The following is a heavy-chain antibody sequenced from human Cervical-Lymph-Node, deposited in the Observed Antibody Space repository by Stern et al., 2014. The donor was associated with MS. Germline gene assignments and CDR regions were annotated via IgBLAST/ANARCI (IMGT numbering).Heavy chain of an antibody. CDR3: ARARVGDYARSPHLDS. CDR2: ISNSPTHK. V-gene: IGHV3-21*01. Sequence: EVQLEESGGGLVKPGESLRLSCDASGFTFSHYSINWVRQAPGKGLEWISSISNSPTHKYYADSEEDRFTISRDSAKDSVSLHMVSLRAEDTAVYYCARARVGDYARSPHLDSWGQGTLVTVSS. J-gene: IGHJ4*02. CDR1: GFTFSHYS. D-gene: IGHD4-17*01.